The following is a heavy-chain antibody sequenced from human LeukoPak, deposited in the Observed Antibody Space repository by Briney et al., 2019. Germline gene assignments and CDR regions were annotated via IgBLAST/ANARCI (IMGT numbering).Heavy chain of an antibody. CDR1: GFTFSDYY. CDR3: ARDPHYGMDL. Sequence: GGSLRLSCAASGFTFSDYYMSWTRQAPGKGLEYVSKISSSGSTINYADSVKGRFTISRDNAKNSLFLQMNSLRDEGTAVYYRARDPHYGMDLWGRGTTVIVSS. CDR2: ISSSGSTI. V-gene: IGHV3-11*01. J-gene: IGHJ6*02.